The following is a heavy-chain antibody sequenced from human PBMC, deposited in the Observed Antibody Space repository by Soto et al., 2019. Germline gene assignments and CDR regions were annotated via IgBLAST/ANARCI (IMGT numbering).Heavy chain of an antibody. D-gene: IGHD3-3*01. CDR3: ASADYDFWSGNPYYFDY. V-gene: IGHV4-34*01. J-gene: IGHJ4*02. CDR2: IHHSGST. Sequence: SETLSLTCTVSGGSISSYYWTWIRQPPGTGLEWIGEIHHSGSTNYNPSLKSRVTISVDTSKNQFSLKLSSVTAADTAVYYCASADYDFWSGNPYYFDYWGQGSLVTVSS. CDR1: GGSISSYY.